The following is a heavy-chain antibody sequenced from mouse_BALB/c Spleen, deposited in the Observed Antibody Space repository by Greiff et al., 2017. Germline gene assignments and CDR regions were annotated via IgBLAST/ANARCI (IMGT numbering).Heavy chain of an antibody. CDR3: AREWLRRRGAMDY. V-gene: IGHV14-3*02. Sequence: VQLKESGAELVKPGASVKLSCTASGFNIKDTYMHWVKQRPEQGLEWIGRIDPANGNTKYDPKFQGKATITADTSSNTAYLQLSSLTSEDTAVYYCAREWLRRRGAMDYWGQGTSVTVSS. CDR1: GFNIKDTY. D-gene: IGHD2-2*01. CDR2: IDPANGNT. J-gene: IGHJ4*01.